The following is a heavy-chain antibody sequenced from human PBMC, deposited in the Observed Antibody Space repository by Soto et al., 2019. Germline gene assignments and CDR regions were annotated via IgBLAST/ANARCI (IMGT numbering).Heavy chain of an antibody. CDR1: GFTFSSYS. CDR3: AYGMDV. V-gene: IGHV3-30-3*01. J-gene: IGHJ6*02. Sequence: GGSLRLSCAASGFTFSSYSMYWVRQAPGKGLEWVALISYDGSNKYYADSVKGRFTISRGNSKNTLYLQMNSLRAEDTAVYYCAYGMDVWGQGTTVTVSS. CDR2: ISYDGSNK.